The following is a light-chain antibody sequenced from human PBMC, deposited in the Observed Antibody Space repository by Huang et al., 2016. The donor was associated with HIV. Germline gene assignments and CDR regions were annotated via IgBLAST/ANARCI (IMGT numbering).Light chain of an antibody. J-gene: IGKJ1*01. V-gene: IGKV3-20*01. CDR2: GAS. CDR3: QQYGSSSWT. Sequence: IVLTQSPGTVSLSPGERATLSCRASQSVNTYLAWYQQKPGQGPMLVIFGASNRDAGLPDRFSGSGSETDVTLTISRLEPDDFALYYCQQYGSSSWTFGQGTRVE. CDR1: QSVNTY.